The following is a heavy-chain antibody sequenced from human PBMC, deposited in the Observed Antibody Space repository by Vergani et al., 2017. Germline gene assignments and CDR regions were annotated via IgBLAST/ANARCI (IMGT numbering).Heavy chain of an antibody. CDR3: AKAEGIQLWYDAFDI. Sequence: QVQLVESGGGLVKPGGSLRLSCAASAFTFSSYGMHWVRQAPGKGLEWVAIISYDGSNKYYADSVKGRFTISRDNSKNTLYLQMNSLRAEDTAVYYCAKAEGIQLWYDAFDIWGQGQWSPSLQ. D-gene: IGHD5-18*01. CDR2: ISYDGSNK. CDR1: AFTFSSYG. J-gene: IGHJ3*02. V-gene: IGHV3-30*18.